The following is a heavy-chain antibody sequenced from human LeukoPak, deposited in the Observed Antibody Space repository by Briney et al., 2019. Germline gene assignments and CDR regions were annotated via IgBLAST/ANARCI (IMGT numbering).Heavy chain of an antibody. CDR1: GGSISSYY. Sequence: SSETLSLTCTVSGGSISSYYWSWIRQPPGKGLEWIGYIYYSGSTNYNPSLKSRVTISVDTSKNQFSLKLSSVTAADTAVYYCARGSLGYYDSSGYYYYFDYWGQGTLVTVFS. D-gene: IGHD3-22*01. J-gene: IGHJ4*02. CDR2: IYYSGST. CDR3: ARGSLGYYDSSGYYYYFDY. V-gene: IGHV4-59*01.